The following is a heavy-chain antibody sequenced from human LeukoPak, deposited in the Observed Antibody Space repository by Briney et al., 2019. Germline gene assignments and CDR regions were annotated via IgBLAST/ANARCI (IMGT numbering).Heavy chain of an antibody. D-gene: IGHD3-3*01. Sequence: GGSLTLSCAASGFTFSSYGMHWVRQAPGKGLEWVAVISYDGSNKYYADSVKGRFTISRDNSKNTLYLQMNSLRAEDTAVYYCAKDFSIFGVAGMDVWGQGTMVTVSS. CDR2: ISYDGSNK. CDR1: GFTFSSYG. CDR3: AKDFSIFGVAGMDV. J-gene: IGHJ6*02. V-gene: IGHV3-30*18.